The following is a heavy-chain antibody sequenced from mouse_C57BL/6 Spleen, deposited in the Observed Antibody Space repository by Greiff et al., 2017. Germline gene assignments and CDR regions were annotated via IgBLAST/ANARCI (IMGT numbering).Heavy chain of an antibody. CDR3: ERSTGYAMDY. J-gene: IGHJ4*01. Sequence: QVQLQQSGAELVRPGASVTLSCKASGYTFTDYEMHWVKQTPVQGLEWIGAIDPDTGGTAYTQKFKGKAILTADKSSNTAYMELCSLTSADSAAYDWERSTGYAMDYWGQGTSVTVSS. V-gene: IGHV1-15*01. CDR1: GYTFTDYE. CDR2: IDPDTGGT. D-gene: IGHD3-1*01.